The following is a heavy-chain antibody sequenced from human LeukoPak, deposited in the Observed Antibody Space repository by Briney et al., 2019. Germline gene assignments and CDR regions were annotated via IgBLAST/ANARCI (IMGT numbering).Heavy chain of an antibody. V-gene: IGHV3-15*01. CDR3: TNHITVAGTHY. D-gene: IGHD6-19*01. CDR2: ILSKAGGETA. CDR1: GFTFDDYA. Sequence: GRSLRLSCAASGFTFDDYAMHWVRQAPGKGLEWVGRILSKAGGETADYAAPVKGRFTISRDDSKNTVYLQMNSLKTDDTAVYYCTNHITVAGTHYWGQGTLVTVSS. J-gene: IGHJ4*02.